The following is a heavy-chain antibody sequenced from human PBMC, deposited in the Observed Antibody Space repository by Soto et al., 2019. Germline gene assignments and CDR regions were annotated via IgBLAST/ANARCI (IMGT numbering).Heavy chain of an antibody. D-gene: IGHD5-12*01. CDR2: IYYSGST. V-gene: IGHV4-39*01. Sequence: SETLSLTCTVSGGSISSSSYYWGWIRQPPGKGLGWIGSIYYSGSTYYNPSLKSRVTISVDTSKNQFSLKLSSVTAADTAVYYCARQHSGYDEYYFDYWGQGTLVTVSS. J-gene: IGHJ4*02. CDR3: ARQHSGYDEYYFDY. CDR1: GGSISSSSYY.